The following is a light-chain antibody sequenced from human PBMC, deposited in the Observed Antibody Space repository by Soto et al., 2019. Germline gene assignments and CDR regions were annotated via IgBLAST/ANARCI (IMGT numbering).Light chain of an antibody. J-gene: IGKJ1*01. Sequence: AIQMTQSPSSLSASVGDRVTITCRASQGIGTELGWYQLKPGKAPKLLVYGASTLQSGVLPRFSGSGSGTDFTLTISSLQPDDFATYYCLQEFSNHRTFGQGTKVEIK. V-gene: IGKV1-6*02. CDR2: GAS. CDR1: QGIGTE. CDR3: LQEFSNHRT.